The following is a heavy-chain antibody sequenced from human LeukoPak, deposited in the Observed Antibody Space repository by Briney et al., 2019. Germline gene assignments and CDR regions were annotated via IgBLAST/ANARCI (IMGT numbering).Heavy chain of an antibody. J-gene: IGHJ4*02. CDR1: GFTFSNYW. Sequence: GGSLRLSCAASGFTFSNYWMHWVRQAPGKGLVWVSRLNSDGSSTNYADSVKGRFTISRDNSKNTLYLQMNSLRAEDTAVYYCARGGQLTHYFDYWGQGTLVTVSS. D-gene: IGHD2-2*01. CDR3: ARGGQLTHYFDY. CDR2: LNSDGSST. V-gene: IGHV3-74*01.